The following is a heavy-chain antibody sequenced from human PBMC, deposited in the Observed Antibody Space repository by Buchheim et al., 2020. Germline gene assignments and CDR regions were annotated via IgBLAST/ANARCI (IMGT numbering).Heavy chain of an antibody. CDR1: GFTAGGYW. Sequence: QLVESGGGFFHPGGSLRLSCAASGFTAGGYWMHWVRQAPGKGLVWVSRINSDGTKAIYADSVRGRFTISRDNAKNSLYLQMNSLRAEDTAVYYCARDSDPDTAMPGSWFDPWGQGTL. V-gene: IGHV3-74*01. CDR3: ARDSDPDTAMPGSWFDP. CDR2: INSDGTKA. D-gene: IGHD5-18*01. J-gene: IGHJ5*02.